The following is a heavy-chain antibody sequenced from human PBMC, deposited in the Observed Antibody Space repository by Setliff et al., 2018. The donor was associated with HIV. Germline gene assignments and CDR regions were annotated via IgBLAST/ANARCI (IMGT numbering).Heavy chain of an antibody. V-gene: IGHV4-38-2*02. CDR1: GDSISSDFY. CDR3: ARGQGCGGGCHYAFEM. Sequence: SETLSLTCTVSGDSISSDFYWGWIRQPPGKRLEWIGSIYHSGNTYYMPSLQSRVTISVDMSKNQFSLNLNSVTAADTAVYYCARGQGCGGGCHYAFEMWGQGTMVTVSS. J-gene: IGHJ3*02. D-gene: IGHD2-21*02. CDR2: IYHSGNT.